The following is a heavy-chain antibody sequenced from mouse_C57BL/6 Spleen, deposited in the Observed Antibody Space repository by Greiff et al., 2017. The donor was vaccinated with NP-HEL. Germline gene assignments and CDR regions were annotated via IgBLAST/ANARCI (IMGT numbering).Heavy chain of an antibody. Sequence: VQLQQSGPELVKPGASVKISCKASGYAFSSSWMNWVKQRPGKGLEWIGRIYPGDGDTNYNGKFKGKATLTADKSSSPAYMQLSSLTSEDSAVYFCARLGPDAMDYWGQGTSVTVSS. CDR2: IYPGDGDT. CDR1: GYAFSSSW. V-gene: IGHV1-82*01. CDR3: ARLGPDAMDY. D-gene: IGHD4-1*01. J-gene: IGHJ4*01.